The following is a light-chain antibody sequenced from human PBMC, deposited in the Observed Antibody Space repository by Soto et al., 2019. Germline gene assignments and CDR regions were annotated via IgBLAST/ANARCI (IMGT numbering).Light chain of an antibody. CDR2: DAS. J-gene: IGKJ5*01. Sequence: EIVLTQSPATLSLSPGERATLSCGASADVSSSYVAWYQQKSGLAPRLLIHDASSRTTGIPDRISGSKSGTEFTLTIRRLEPEDAAVYYCQQYGSSPITFGQGTRLEI. CDR1: ADVSSSY. V-gene: IGKV3D-20*01. CDR3: QQYGSSPIT.